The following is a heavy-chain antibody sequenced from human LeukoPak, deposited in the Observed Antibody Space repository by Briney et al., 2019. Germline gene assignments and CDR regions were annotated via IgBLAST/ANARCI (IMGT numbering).Heavy chain of an antibody. CDR2: MNPNSGNT. CDR1: GYTFTGYY. Sequence: ASVKVSCKASGYTFTGYYMHWVRQAPGQGLEWMGWMNPNSGNTGYAQKFQGRVTMTRNTSISTAYMELSSLRSEDTAVYYCARGSVDFWSGYDFLDIWGQGTMVTVSS. J-gene: IGHJ3*02. D-gene: IGHD3-3*01. V-gene: IGHV1-8*02. CDR3: ARGSVDFWSGYDFLDI.